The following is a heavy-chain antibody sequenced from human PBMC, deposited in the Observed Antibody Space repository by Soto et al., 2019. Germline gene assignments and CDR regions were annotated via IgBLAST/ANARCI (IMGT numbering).Heavy chain of an antibody. Sequence: EVQLVQSGAEVKKPGESLKISCKGFGYSFTSYWIAWVRQMPGKGPEWMGVIYPGDSDTRYSPSFEGQVTISVDKSISTAYLQWSSLRASDTAMYYCARRFTLYGDFDYWGQGTLVTVSS. CDR3: ARRFTLYGDFDY. D-gene: IGHD3-16*01. V-gene: IGHV5-51*01. CDR2: IYPGDSDT. CDR1: GYSFTSYW. J-gene: IGHJ4*02.